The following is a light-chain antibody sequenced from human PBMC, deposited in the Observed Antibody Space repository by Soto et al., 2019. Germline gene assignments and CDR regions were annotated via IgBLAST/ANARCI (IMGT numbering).Light chain of an antibody. Sequence: DIVMTQSPLSLSVTPGEPASISCRSSQSLLRSNGYNYLDWYLQKPGQSPQLLIYLGSNRASGXXXXXXXXXXXXXXXXXIXRVEAEDVGVYYCMQSLQTLFTFGPGTKVEIK. V-gene: IGKV2-28*01. CDR1: QSLLRSNGYNY. CDR2: LGS. CDR3: MQSLQTLFT. J-gene: IGKJ3*01.